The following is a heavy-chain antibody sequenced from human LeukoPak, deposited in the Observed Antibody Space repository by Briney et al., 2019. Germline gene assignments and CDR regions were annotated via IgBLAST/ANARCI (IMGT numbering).Heavy chain of an antibody. Sequence: PSETLSLTCTVSGGSISTYYWSWIRQPPGKGLEWIGYIYYSGSTNYNPSLKSRVTISVDTSKNQFSLKLSSVTAADTAVYYCASSCGYCDSPTPGFDYWGQGTLVTVSS. CDR1: GGSISTYY. J-gene: IGHJ4*02. V-gene: IGHV4-59*01. CDR2: IYYSGST. D-gene: IGHD2-2*03. CDR3: ASSCGYCDSPTPGFDY.